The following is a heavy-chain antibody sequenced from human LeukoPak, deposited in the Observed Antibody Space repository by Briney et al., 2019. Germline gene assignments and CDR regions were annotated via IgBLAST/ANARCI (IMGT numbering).Heavy chain of an antibody. CDR2: IKPNSGGT. Sequence: GASVKVSCKASGYTFTGYHLHWLRQAPGQGLEWMGWIKPNSGGTNYAQNFQGRVTMTWDTSITTAYMELSSLRSEDTAVYYCARGGLGGYDFWSGYEGVSFDPWGQGTLVTVSS. V-gene: IGHV1-2*02. CDR3: ARGGLGGYDFWSGYEGVSFDP. D-gene: IGHD3-3*01. CDR1: GYTFTGYH. J-gene: IGHJ5*02.